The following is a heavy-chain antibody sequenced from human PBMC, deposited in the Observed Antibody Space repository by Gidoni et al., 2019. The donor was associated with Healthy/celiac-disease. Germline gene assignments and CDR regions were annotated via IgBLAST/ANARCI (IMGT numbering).Heavy chain of an antibody. D-gene: IGHD6-13*01. V-gene: IGHV4-39*01. CDR3: ARHRDEGIAAEYYFDY. J-gene: IGHJ4*02. Sequence: QLQLQESGPGLVKPSATLSLTCTGSGGSISSSSYYWGWIRQTPGKGLEWIGSIYYSGSTYYNPSLKSRVTISVDTSKNQFSLKLSSVTAADTAVYYCARHRDEGIAAEYYFDYWGQGTLVTVSS. CDR2: IYYSGST. CDR1: GGSISSSSYY.